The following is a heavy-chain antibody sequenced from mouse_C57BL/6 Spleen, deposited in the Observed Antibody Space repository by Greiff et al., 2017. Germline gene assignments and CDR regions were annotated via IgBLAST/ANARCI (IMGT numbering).Heavy chain of an antibody. CDR3: ARVITTVVAPFAY. J-gene: IGHJ3*01. D-gene: IGHD1-1*01. CDR2: IYPRSGNT. V-gene: IGHV1-81*01. CDR1: GYTFTSYG. Sequence: VQLQQSGAELARPGASVKLSCKASGYTFTSYGISWVKQRTGQGLEWIGEIYPRSGNTYYNEKFKGKATLTADKSSSTAYMELRSLTSEDSAVYFCARVITTVVAPFAYWGQGTLVTVSA.